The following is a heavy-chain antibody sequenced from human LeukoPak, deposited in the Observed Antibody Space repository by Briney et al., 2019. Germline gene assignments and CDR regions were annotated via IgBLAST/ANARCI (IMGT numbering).Heavy chain of an antibody. V-gene: IGHV1-69*05. CDR1: GGTFSSYA. Sequence: SVKVSCKASGGTFSSYAISWVRQAPGQGLEWMGGIIPIFGTANYAQKFQGRVTITTDESTSTAYMELSSLRSEDTAVYYCASNPIGVVVPASPGFDYWGQGTLVTVSS. D-gene: IGHD2-2*01. CDR2: IIPIFGTA. J-gene: IGHJ4*02. CDR3: ASNPIGVVVPASPGFDY.